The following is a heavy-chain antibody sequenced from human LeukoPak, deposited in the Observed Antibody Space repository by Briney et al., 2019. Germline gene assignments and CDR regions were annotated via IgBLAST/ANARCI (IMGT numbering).Heavy chain of an antibody. D-gene: IGHD3-9*01. CDR2: INVNSGGT. CDR1: GDIFTGYY. Sequence: ASVKVSCKASGDIFTGYYMHWVRQAPGQGLERMGWINVNSGGTNYAQKFYARVTMTRDTSISTAYMELSRRRSDDTAVFYCARSPHILTGENFDFWGQGTLVTVSS. J-gene: IGHJ4*02. CDR3: ARSPHILTGENFDF. V-gene: IGHV1-2*02.